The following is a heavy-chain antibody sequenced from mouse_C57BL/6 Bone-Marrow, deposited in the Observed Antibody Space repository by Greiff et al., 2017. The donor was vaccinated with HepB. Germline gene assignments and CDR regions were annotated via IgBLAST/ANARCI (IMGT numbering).Heavy chain of an antibody. Sequence: EVKVVESGGDLVKPGGSLKLSCAASGFTFSSYGMSWVRQTPDKRLEWVATISSGGSYTYYPDSVKGRFTISRDNAKNTLYLQMSSLKSEDTAMYYCARQADWGQGTTLTVSS. CDR3: ARQAD. CDR1: GFTFSSYG. CDR2: ISSGGSYT. V-gene: IGHV5-6*01. J-gene: IGHJ2*01.